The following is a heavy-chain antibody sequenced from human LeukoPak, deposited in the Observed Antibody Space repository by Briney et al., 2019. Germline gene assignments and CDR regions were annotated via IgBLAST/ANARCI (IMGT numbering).Heavy chain of an antibody. J-gene: IGHJ4*02. CDR1: GFTFSSYA. D-gene: IGHD2-21*02. Sequence: PGGSLRLSCAASGFTFSSYAMHWVRQVPGKGLERVSTIYSDGSTYYADSVKGRFTISRDNSKNTLYLQMSSLRVEDTAVYYCARGYSSRAGTTDCCPLDYWGQGILVTVSS. CDR2: IYSDGST. V-gene: IGHV3-66*01. CDR3: ARGYSSRAGTTDCCPLDY.